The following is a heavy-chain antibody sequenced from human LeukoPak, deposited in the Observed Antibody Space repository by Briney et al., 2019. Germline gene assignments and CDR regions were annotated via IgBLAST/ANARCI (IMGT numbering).Heavy chain of an antibody. V-gene: IGHV6-1*01. CDR1: GDSVSSNSAA. J-gene: IGHJ5*02. D-gene: IGHD3-22*01. CDR2: TYYRSKWYN. Sequence: SQTLSLTCAISGDSVSSNSAAWNWIRQSPSRGLEWLGRTYYRSKWYNDYAVSVKSRITINPDTSKNQFSLQLNSVTPEDTAVYYCARGQNYYDSSGYYYGWFDLWGQGTLVTVSS. CDR3: ARGQNYYDSSGYYYGWFDL.